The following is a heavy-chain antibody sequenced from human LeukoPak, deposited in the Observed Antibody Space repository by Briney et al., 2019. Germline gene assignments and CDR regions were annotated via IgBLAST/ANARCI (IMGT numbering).Heavy chain of an antibody. J-gene: IGHJ6*02. CDR2: ISYDGSNK. D-gene: IGHD6-13*01. CDR3: AKDLLPLVAAAAGSGYGMDV. Sequence: GGSLRLSCAASGFTVSTYAMHWVRQAPGKGLEWVAVISYDGSNKYYADSVKGRFTISRDNSKNTLYLQMNSLRAEDTAVYYCAKDLLPLVAAAAGSGYGMDVWGQGTTVTVSS. V-gene: IGHV3-30*18. CDR1: GFTVSTYA.